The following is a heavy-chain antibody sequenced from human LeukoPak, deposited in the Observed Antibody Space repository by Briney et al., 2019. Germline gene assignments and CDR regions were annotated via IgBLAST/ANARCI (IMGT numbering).Heavy chain of an antibody. D-gene: IGHD3-3*01. CDR2: IYYSGST. CDR1: GGSISTYY. CDR3: ARGGVPGGFYGSFDY. Sequence: SETLSLICTVSGGSISTYYWSWMRQPPGRGLEWIGYIYYSGSTNHNPSLQSRVTISVDTSKNQFSLKLNSVTAADTAVYYCARGGVPGGFYGSFDYWGQGTLVSVSS. V-gene: IGHV4-59*01. J-gene: IGHJ4*02.